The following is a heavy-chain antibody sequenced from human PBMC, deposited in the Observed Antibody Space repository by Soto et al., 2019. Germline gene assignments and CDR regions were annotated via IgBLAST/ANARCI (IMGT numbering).Heavy chain of an antibody. Sequence: GGSLRLSCTASGFTFNDYTLSWVRQAPGKGLGWVGFIRSKAYGGTTEYAASVEGRFTISRDDSKSIAHLQMNSLKTEDTAVYYCTAGKLYPSLDFDYWGQGTLVTVSS. CDR2: IRSKAYGGTT. CDR3: TAGKLYPSLDFDY. V-gene: IGHV3-49*04. CDR1: GFTFNDYT. D-gene: IGHD2-8*01. J-gene: IGHJ4*02.